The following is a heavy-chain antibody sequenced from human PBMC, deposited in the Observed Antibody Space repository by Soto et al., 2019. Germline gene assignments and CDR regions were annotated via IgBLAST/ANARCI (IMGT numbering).Heavy chain of an antibody. D-gene: IGHD3-10*01. V-gene: IGHV3-9*01. CDR2: ISWNSGSI. J-gene: IGHJ4*02. Sequence: GGSLRLSCAASGFTFDDYAMHWVRQAPGKGLEWVSGISWNSGSIGYADSVKGRFTISRDNAKNSLYLQMNSLRAEDTALYYCAKGHGSGSYYFYYFDYWGQGTLVTVSS. CDR3: AKGHGSGSYYFYYFDY. CDR1: GFTFDDYA.